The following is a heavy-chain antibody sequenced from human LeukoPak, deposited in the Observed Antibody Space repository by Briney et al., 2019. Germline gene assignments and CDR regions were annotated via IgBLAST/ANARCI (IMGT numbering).Heavy chain of an antibody. CDR3: AGRYCSSTSCYRSLDY. Sequence: SETLSLTCAVYGGSFSGYYWSWIRQPPGKGLEWIGEINHSGSTNYNPSLKSRVTISVDTSKNQFSLKLSSVTAADTAVYYCAGRYCSSTSCYRSLDYWGQGTLVTVSS. J-gene: IGHJ4*02. CDR1: GGSFSGYY. V-gene: IGHV4-34*01. CDR2: INHSGST. D-gene: IGHD2-2*01.